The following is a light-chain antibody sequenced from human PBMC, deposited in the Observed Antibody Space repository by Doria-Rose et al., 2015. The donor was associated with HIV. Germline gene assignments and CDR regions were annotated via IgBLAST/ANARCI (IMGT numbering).Light chain of an antibody. V-gene: IGKV1-39*01. CDR1: QTVSTY. Sequence: PQSPSSLSASIGDRVTITCRASQTVSTYLNWFQQEPGKAPKLLIYAASRLQSGVPSRFSGSGSGTDFTLTISGLQPGDFATYYCQQTYSSPPWTFGQGTKVEMK. CDR3: QQTYSSPPWT. CDR2: AAS. J-gene: IGKJ1*01.